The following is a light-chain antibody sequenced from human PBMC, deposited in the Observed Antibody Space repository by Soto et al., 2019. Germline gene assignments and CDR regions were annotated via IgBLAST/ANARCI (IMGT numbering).Light chain of an antibody. Sequence: DIQMTQSPSSPSASVGDRVTISCQASQDINNYLNWYQQKPGKAPKLLIYDASKLETGVPSRFSGSGSGTDFTFTISSLQPEDIATYYCQQYVDLPPTFGGGTKVEIK. J-gene: IGKJ4*01. CDR3: QQYVDLPPT. V-gene: IGKV1-33*01. CDR1: QDINNY. CDR2: DAS.